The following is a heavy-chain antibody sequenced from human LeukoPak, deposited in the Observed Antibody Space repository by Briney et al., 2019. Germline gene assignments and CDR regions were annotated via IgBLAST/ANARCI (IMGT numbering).Heavy chain of an antibody. CDR1: GFTFSSYW. CDR2: IRQDGGEE. J-gene: IGHJ4*02. Sequence: GGSLRLSCAASGFTFSSYWMSWVRQAPGKGLKWVANIRQDGGEEYYVDSVGGRFTISRDNAKNSLYLQMNSLRAEDTAVYYCAREVGGAVVVGGGQGTLVTVSS. D-gene: IGHD6-19*01. CDR3: AREVGGAVVVG. V-gene: IGHV3-7*01.